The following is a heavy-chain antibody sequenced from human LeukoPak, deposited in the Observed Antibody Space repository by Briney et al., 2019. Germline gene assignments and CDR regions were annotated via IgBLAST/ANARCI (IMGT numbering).Heavy chain of an antibody. V-gene: IGHV4-59*01. D-gene: IGHD6-19*01. CDR3: ARIAVAGNFDY. J-gene: IGHJ4*02. CDR2: IYYSGGT. Sequence: PSETLTLTCTVSAGSISSYYWSWIRQPPGKGLEWIGYIYYSGGTNYNPSLKSRVTISVDTSKNQFSLKLSSVTAADTAVYYCARIAVAGNFDYWGQGTLVTVSS. CDR1: AGSISSYY.